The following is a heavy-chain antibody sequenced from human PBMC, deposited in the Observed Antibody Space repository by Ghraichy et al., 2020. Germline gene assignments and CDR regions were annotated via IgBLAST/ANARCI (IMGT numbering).Heavy chain of an antibody. D-gene: IGHD3-22*01. J-gene: IGHJ2*01. CDR2: IYHSGST. CDR3: ARGYYDSSGPSFGGYFDL. V-gene: IGHV4-30-2*01. Sequence: TLSLTCAVSGCSISSGGYSWSWIRQPPGKGLEWIGYIYHSGSTYYNPSLKSRVTISVDRSKNQFSLKLSSVTAADTAVYYCARGYYDSSGPSFGGYFDLWGRGTLVTVSS. CDR1: GCSISSGGYS.